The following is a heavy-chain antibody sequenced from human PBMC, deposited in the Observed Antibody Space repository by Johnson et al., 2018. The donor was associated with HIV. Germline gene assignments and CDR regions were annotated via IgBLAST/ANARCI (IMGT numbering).Heavy chain of an antibody. CDR1: GFTFGDYG. D-gene: IGHD6-6*01. CDR3: TTAPQAARLFNDAFDI. CDR2: VRSKAYGGT. Sequence: VQLVESGGGLVQPGRSLRVSCTASGFTFGDYGVNWFRQAPGKGLEWVGLVRSKAYGGTEYAASVQGRFTISRDDSKNTLYLQMNSLKTEDTAVYYWTTAPQAARLFNDAFDIWGQGTMVTVSS. V-gene: IGHV3-49*03. J-gene: IGHJ3*02.